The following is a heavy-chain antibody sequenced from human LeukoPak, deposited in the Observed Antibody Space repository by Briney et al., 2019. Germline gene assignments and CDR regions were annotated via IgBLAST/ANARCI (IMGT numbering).Heavy chain of an antibody. CDR2: ISGSGGST. J-gene: IGHJ3*02. CDR3: AKDYSDYDFWSGRDAFDI. CDR1: GFTFSSYA. D-gene: IGHD3-3*01. Sequence: GGSLRLSCAASGFTFSSYAMSWVRQAPGKGLEWVSAISGSGGSTYYADSVKGRFTISRDNSKTTLYLQMNSLRAEDTAVYYCAKDYSDYDFWSGRDAFDIWGQGTMVTVSS. V-gene: IGHV3-23*01.